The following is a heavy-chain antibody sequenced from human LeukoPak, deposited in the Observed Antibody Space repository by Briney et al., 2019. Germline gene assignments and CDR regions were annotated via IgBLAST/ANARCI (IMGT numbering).Heavy chain of an antibody. J-gene: IGHJ5*02. Sequence: EGSLRLSCAASGFIFSRYVMSWVRQAPGKGLEWVSAISASAGSTYYADSVEGQFIISRDNSKNTLYLQINSLRAEDTAVYYCAKSDSGTYLRWFDPWGQGTLVTVSS. D-gene: IGHD3-10*01. CDR3: AKSDSGTYLRWFDP. CDR2: ISASAGST. V-gene: IGHV3-23*01. CDR1: GFIFSRYV.